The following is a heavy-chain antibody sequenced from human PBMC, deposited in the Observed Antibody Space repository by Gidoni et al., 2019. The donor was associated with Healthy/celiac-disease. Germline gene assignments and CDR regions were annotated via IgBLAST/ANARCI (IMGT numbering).Heavy chain of an antibody. CDR1: GGTFSSYA. D-gene: IGHD3-10*01. V-gene: IGHV1-69*04. CDR3: ASCGSGSYYNGYYYYGMDV. CDR2: IIPSLGIA. Sequence: QVQLVQSGAAVKQPGSSVKVSCKASGGTFSSYAISWVRQAPGQGLEWMGRIIPSLGIANYAQKFQGRVTITADKSTSTAYMELSSLRSEDTAVYYCASCGSGSYYNGYYYYGMDVWGQGTTVTVSS. J-gene: IGHJ6*02.